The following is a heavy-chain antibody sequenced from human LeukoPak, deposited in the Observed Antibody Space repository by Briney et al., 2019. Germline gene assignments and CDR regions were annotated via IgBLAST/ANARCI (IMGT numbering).Heavy chain of an antibody. V-gene: IGHV3-23*01. D-gene: IGHD2-15*01. CDR3: ATRYCSGGSCYAFDY. J-gene: IGHJ4*02. CDR1: GFTFSSYA. Sequence: GGSLRLSCAASGFTFSSYAMSWVRQAPGKGLEWVSTVSGSGGSTYYADSVKGRFNISRDNSKNTLFLQMNSLRAEDTAVYYCATRYCSGGSCYAFDYWGQGTLVTVSS. CDR2: VSGSGGST.